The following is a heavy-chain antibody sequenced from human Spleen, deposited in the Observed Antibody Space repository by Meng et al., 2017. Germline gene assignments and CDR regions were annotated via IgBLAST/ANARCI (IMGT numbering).Heavy chain of an antibody. J-gene: IGHJ4*02. Sequence: QGPGPGWFSPSETLSLTCTGSVGAVRSSIYYWSWIRQPPGKGLEWIGYIYYSGSTNYNPSLKSRVTISVDTSKNQFSLKLSSVTAADTAVYYCARRHNWGWVPIDYWGQGTLVTVSS. CDR2: IYYSGST. D-gene: IGHD7-27*01. V-gene: IGHV4-61*01. CDR3: ARRHNWGWVPIDY. CDR1: VGAVRSSIYY.